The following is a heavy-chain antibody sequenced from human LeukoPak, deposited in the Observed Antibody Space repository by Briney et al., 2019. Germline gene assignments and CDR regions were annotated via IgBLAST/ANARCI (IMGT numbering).Heavy chain of an antibody. Sequence: SETLSLTCTVSGGSISSYYWSWIRQPPGKGLEWIGYIYSNGSTNYNPSLKSRVTISLGTSNKQFSLKLSSVTAADTAVYYCARRGAWLSWFDPWGPGTLVTVSS. J-gene: IGHJ5*02. CDR2: IYSNGST. V-gene: IGHV4-59*08. D-gene: IGHD6-19*01. CDR1: GGSISSYY. CDR3: ARRGAWLSWFDP.